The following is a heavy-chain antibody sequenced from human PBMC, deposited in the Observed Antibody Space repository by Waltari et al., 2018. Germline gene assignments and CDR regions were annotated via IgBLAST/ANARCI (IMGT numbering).Heavy chain of an antibody. CDR3: ARDGQLSY. CDR2: IKGDSSEK. Sequence: EVKLVESGGGLVQPGGSLRLSCVASGISCGNFWMSWVRQAPGKGPEWVANIKGDSSEKYYMDDLEGRFTIYRDNAKNSVFLQMNSLRAEDTAIYYCARDGQLSYWGQGTLVTVSS. V-gene: IGHV3-7*01. J-gene: IGHJ4*02. CDR1: GISCGNFW. D-gene: IGHD6-6*01.